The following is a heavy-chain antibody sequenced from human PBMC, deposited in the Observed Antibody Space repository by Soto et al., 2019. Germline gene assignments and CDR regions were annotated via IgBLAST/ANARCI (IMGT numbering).Heavy chain of an antibody. J-gene: IGHJ4*02. V-gene: IGHV1-2*02. CDR2: IDPNSGGT. CDR3: AKTYYYDSSRGPFDY. CDR1: GYTFTGYY. D-gene: IGHD3-22*01. Sequence: ASVKVSCKASGYTFTGYYMHWVRQAPGQGLEWMGWIDPNSGGTNYAQKFQGRVTMTRDTSISTAYMELSRLRSDDTAVYYCAKTYYYDSSRGPFDYWGQGTLVTVSS.